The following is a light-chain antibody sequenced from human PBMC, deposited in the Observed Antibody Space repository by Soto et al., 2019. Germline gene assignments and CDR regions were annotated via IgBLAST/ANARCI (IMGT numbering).Light chain of an antibody. J-gene: IGKJ5*01. V-gene: IGKV3-20*01. CDR1: HSVSSSY. Sequence: EIVLTQSPGTLSLSPGERATLSCSASHSVSSSYLAWYQKKPGQAPRLLIYGASSRATGIPDRFSGSGSGTDFTLTISRLEHDDFAVYYCQQYGSAPPITCGQGTRLEIK. CDR2: GAS. CDR3: QQYGSAPPIT.